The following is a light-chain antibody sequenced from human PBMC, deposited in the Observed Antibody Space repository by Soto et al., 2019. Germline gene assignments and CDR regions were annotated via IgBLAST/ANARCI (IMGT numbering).Light chain of an antibody. Sequence: QSALTQPASVSGSPGQAITISCTGTSSDVGGFNYVSWYQQHPGKAPKLMIYDVTNRPSGVSYRFSGSKSGTTASLPISGLQAEDEAEYYCNSYTSSSTDVFGTGTKLTVL. CDR3: NSYTSSSTDV. CDR1: SSDVGGFNY. CDR2: DVT. V-gene: IGLV2-14*03. J-gene: IGLJ1*01.